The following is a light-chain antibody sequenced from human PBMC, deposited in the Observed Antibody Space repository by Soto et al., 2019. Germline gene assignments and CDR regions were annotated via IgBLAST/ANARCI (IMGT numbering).Light chain of an antibody. J-gene: IGKJ1*01. CDR2: GAS. V-gene: IGKV3-15*01. Sequence: EIVLTQSPATLSVSPGERSTLSCRASQSVSSDLAWYQQKPGQAPRLLIYGASTRATDIPARFSGSGSGTDLTLTISSLQSEDFAVYYCHQYNNWPRTFGQGTKVDIK. CDR1: QSVSSD. CDR3: HQYNNWPRT.